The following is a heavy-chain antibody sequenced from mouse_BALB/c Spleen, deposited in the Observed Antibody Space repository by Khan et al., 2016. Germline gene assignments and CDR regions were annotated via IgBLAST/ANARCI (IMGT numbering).Heavy chain of an antibody. J-gene: IGHJ2*01. CDR3: AARGNYYGSSYLDY. CDR1: GYTFTSYW. CDR2: INPSTGYT. V-gene: IGHV1-7*01. D-gene: IGHD1-1*01. Sequence: QLQQSGAELAKPGASVKMSCKASGYTFTSYWMHWVKQRPGQGLEWIGYINPSTGYTEYNQKFKDKATLTADKSSSTAYMQLSSLTSEDSAVYYCAARGNYYGSSYLDYWGQGTTLTVSS.